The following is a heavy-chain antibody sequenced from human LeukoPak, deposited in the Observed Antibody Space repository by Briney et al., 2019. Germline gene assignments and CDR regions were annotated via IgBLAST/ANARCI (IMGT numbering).Heavy chain of an antibody. Sequence: SETLSLTCTVSGFSLTSGYYWGWIRQPPGKGLEWIGSISHSGSTYYNPSLKSRVSISVDTSKNQFSLKLSSVTAADTAVYYCARLDYKFALDFRNLDLWGRGSLVIVSS. CDR1: GFSLTSGYY. V-gene: IGHV4-38-2*02. CDR3: ARLDYKFALDFRNLDL. D-gene: IGHD4-11*01. J-gene: IGHJ2*01. CDR2: ISHSGST.